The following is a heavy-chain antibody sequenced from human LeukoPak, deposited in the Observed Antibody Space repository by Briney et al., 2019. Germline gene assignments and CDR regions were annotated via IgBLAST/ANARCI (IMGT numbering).Heavy chain of an antibody. CDR3: ARGPLGAMTPPLYFQH. CDR1: GGSISSSSYY. D-gene: IGHD2-2*01. CDR2: IYYSGST. Sequence: SETLSLTCTVSGGSISSSSYYWGWIRQPPGKGLEWIGSIYYSGSTNYNPSLKSRVTISVDTSKNQFSLKLSSVTAADTAVYYCARGPLGAMTPPLYFQHWGQGTLVTVSS. V-gene: IGHV4-39*07. J-gene: IGHJ1*01.